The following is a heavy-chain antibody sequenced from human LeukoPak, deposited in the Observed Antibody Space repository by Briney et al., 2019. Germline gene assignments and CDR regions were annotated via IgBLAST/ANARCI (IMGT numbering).Heavy chain of an antibody. CDR1: GFTFSSYG. Sequence: GGSLRLSCAASGFTFSSYGMHWDRQAPGKGLEWVAVISYDGSNKYYADSVKGRFTISRDNSKNTLYLQMSSLRAEDTAVYYCAKESGIAVAAPFHERYFDYWGQGTLVTVSS. V-gene: IGHV3-30*18. CDR3: AKESGIAVAAPFHERYFDY. CDR2: ISYDGSNK. D-gene: IGHD6-19*01. J-gene: IGHJ4*02.